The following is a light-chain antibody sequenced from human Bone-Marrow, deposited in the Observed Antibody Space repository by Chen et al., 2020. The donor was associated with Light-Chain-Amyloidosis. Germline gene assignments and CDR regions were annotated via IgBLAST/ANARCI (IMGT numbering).Light chain of an antibody. J-gene: IGLJ2*01. CDR1: DLPTKY. Sequence: SYELTQPPSVSVSPGQTARLTCSGDDLPTKYAYWYQQKPGQAPVLVIHRETERPSGISERFSGSSSGTTATLTISEVQAEDEADYHCQSADSSGTYEVRFGGGTKLTVL. CDR2: RET. V-gene: IGLV3-25*03. CDR3: QSADSSGTYEVR.